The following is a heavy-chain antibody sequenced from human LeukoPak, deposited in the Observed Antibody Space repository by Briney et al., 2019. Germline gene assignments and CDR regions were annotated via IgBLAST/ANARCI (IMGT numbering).Heavy chain of an antibody. J-gene: IGHJ4*02. Sequence: PGGSLRLSCAASGFTFSTYAMSWVRQAPGKGLEWVSSISGSGDSTNCADSVKGRFTISRDSSKSSLYLQMNSLRADDTAVYYCAKSGLSRFDYWGQGTLVTVSS. CDR2: ISGSGDST. V-gene: IGHV3-23*01. CDR1: GFTFSTYA. D-gene: IGHD4/OR15-4a*01. CDR3: AKSGLSRFDY.